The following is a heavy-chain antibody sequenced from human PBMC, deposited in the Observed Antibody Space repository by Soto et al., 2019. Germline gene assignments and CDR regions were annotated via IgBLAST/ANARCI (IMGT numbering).Heavy chain of an antibody. CDR3: ARVEYSSGWYYYYGMDV. CDR2: ISAYNGNT. Sequence: SXKVSFKASGYTXTSYGIGLVRQAPGQGLEWMGWISAYNGNTNYAQKLQGRVTMTTDTSTGTAYMELRSLRSDDKAVYYCARVEYSSGWYYYYGMDVWGQGTTVTV. CDR1: GYTXTSYG. J-gene: IGHJ6*02. D-gene: IGHD6-19*01. V-gene: IGHV1-18*04.